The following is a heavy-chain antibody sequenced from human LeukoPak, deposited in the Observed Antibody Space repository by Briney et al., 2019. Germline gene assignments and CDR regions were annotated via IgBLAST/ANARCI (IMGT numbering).Heavy chain of an antibody. V-gene: IGHV3-53*01. CDR1: RFSVGNNY. D-gene: IGHD1-7*01. CDR3: ARGGGWNSDLYYYYYYMDV. Sequence: GGSLRLSCAASRFSVGNNYMNWVRQAPGKGLEWVSATFTGGSTYYADSVKGRFTISRDTSKNTLHLQMNNLRPEDTAVYYCARGGGWNSDLYYYYYYMDVWGKGTTVTVSS. CDR2: TFTGGST. J-gene: IGHJ6*03.